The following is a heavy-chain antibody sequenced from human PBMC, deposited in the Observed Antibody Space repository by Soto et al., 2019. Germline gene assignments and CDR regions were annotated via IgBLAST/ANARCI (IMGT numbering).Heavy chain of an antibody. Sequence: EVQLLESGGGLVQPGGSLSLSCAASGFTFTSYAMNWVRRVPGKGLGWVSGITASGGTKFYADSVKGRFTISRDSSKNTVFLQMNRLRVEDTGVYYWANLKCPLMGLLPSLYLDYWGQGTLVTVSA. CDR3: ANLKCPLMGLLPSLYLDY. J-gene: IGHJ4*02. CDR2: ITASGGTK. CDR1: GFTFTSYA. V-gene: IGHV3-23*01. D-gene: IGHD3-22*01.